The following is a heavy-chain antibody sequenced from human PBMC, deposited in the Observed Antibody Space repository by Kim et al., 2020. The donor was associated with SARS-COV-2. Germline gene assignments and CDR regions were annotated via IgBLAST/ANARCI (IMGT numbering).Heavy chain of an antibody. V-gene: IGHV3-48*03. CDR3: ARVSITGWLGPRGGMDV. J-gene: IGHJ6*02. D-gene: IGHD1-20*01. CDR2: ISSSGSTI. CDR1: GFTFSSYE. Sequence: GGSLRLSCAASGFTFSSYEMNWVRQAPGKGLEWVSYISSSGSTIYYADSVKGRFTISRDNAKNSLYLQLNSLRAEDTAVYYCARVSITGWLGPRGGMDVWGQGTTVTVS.